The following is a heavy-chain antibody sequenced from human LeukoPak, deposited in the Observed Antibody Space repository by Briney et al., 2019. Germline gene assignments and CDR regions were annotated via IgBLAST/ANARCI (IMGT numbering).Heavy chain of an antibody. Sequence: ASVKVSCKASGYTFTGYYMHWVRQAPGQGLEWMGWINPNSGGTNYAQKFQGRVTMTRDTSISTAYMELSRLRSDDMAVYYCARFYYGYCSGGSCYPNYGMDVWGQGTTVTVSS. V-gene: IGHV1-2*02. CDR3: ARFYYGYCSGGSCYPNYGMDV. D-gene: IGHD2-15*01. CDR1: GYTFTGYY. CDR2: INPNSGGT. J-gene: IGHJ6*02.